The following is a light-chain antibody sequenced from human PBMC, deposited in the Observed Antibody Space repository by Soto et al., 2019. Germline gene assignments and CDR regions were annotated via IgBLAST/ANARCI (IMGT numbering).Light chain of an antibody. CDR3: QHYDNTPPSVT. V-gene: IGKV3-20*01. CDR1: QSVSSDY. Sequence: EIVLTQSPDTLSLSPGERATLSCRASQSVSSDYLVWYQQKPGLPPRLLTYGASRRATGIPDRFSGSGSGTDFILTISRLEPEDFAVYYCQHYDNTPPSVTFGPGTKVDIK. CDR2: GAS. J-gene: IGKJ3*01.